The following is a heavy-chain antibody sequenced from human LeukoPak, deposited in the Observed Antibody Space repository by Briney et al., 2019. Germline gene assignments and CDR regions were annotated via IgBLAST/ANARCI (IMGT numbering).Heavy chain of an antibody. CDR3: ARRINYYDSSGYYYVRYFDS. J-gene: IGHJ4*02. CDR1: GFTFSSYW. Sequence: GGSLRLSCAASGFTFSSYWMYWVRQAPGKGPVWVARINTDGSSLNYADSVEGRFTISRDNAKNTLYLQMNSLGAEDTAVYYCARRINYYDSSGYYYVRYFDSWGQGTLVAVSS. CDR2: INTDGSSL. D-gene: IGHD3-22*01. V-gene: IGHV3-74*01.